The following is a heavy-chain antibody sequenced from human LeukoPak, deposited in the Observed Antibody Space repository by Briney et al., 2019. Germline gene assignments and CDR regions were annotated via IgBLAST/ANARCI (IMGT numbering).Heavy chain of an antibody. CDR3: ARWGGGQQVVGVFDF. J-gene: IGHJ4*02. V-gene: IGHV3-30-3*01. D-gene: IGHD2-15*01. CDR2: ISYDGSKK. Sequence: GGSLRLSCAASGFTFSSFAMHWVRQAPGKGLEWVAVISYDGSKKYYADSVKGRFTISRDNSKNTLYLQMNSLRAEDSALYKCARWGGGQQVVGVFDFWGQGTLVTVSS. CDR1: GFTFSSFA.